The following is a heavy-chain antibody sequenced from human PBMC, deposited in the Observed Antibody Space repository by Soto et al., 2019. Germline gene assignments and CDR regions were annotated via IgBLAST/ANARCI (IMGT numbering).Heavy chain of an antibody. V-gene: IGHV4-31*03. J-gene: IGHJ4*02. D-gene: IGHD1-26*01. CDR2: IYYSGST. CDR1: GGSISSGGYY. CDR3: ARGGIVGATLLDY. Sequence: SETLSLTCTVSGGSISSGGYYWSWIRQHPGKGLEWIGYIYYSGSTYYNPSLKSRVTISVDTSKNQFSLKLSSVTAADTAVYYCARGGIVGATLLDYWGQGTLVTVSS.